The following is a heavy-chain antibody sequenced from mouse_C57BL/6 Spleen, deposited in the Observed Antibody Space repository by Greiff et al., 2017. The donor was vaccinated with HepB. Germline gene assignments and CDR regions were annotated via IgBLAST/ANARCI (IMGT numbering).Heavy chain of an antibody. D-gene: IGHD1-1*01. V-gene: IGHV1-22*01. CDR3: AGWTTVVAPPY. Sequence: VQLKESGPELVKPGASVKMSCKASGYTFTDYNMHWVKQSHGKSLEWIGYINPNNGGTSYNQKFKGKATLTVNKSSSTAYMELRSLTSEDSAVYYCAGWTTVVAPPYWGQGTLVTVSA. J-gene: IGHJ3*01. CDR2: INPNNGGT. CDR1: GYTFTDYN.